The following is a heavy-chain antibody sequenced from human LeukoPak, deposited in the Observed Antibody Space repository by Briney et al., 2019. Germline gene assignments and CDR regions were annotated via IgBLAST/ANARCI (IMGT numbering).Heavy chain of an antibody. Sequence: SETLSLTCTVFGGSISSGGYYWSWIRQPPGKGLEWIGYIYYSGSTYYNPSLKSRVTISVDTSKNQFSLKLSSVTAADTAVYYCARVMATFYYYYMDVWGKGTTVTVSS. J-gene: IGHJ6*03. CDR3: ARVMATFYYYYMDV. D-gene: IGHD5-12*01. CDR1: GGSISSGGYY. CDR2: IYYSGST. V-gene: IGHV4-30-4*08.